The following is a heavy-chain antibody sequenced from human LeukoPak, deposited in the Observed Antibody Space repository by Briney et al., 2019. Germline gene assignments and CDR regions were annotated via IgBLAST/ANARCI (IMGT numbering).Heavy chain of an antibody. D-gene: IGHD3-16*02. CDR1: GFTLSRYT. CDR3: ARENTFGGVIATFDY. V-gene: IGHV3-48*01. J-gene: IGHJ4*02. CDR2: VSRSRSPI. Sequence: GGSLRLSCAASGFTLSRYTVNWVRQAPGKGLEWVSYVSRSRSPIYYADSLKGRFTISRDNAKNSLYLQMNSLRAEDTAVYYCARENTFGGVIATFDYWGQGTLVTVSS.